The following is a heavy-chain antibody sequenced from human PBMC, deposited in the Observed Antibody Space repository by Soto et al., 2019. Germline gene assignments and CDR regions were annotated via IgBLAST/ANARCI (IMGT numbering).Heavy chain of an antibody. CDR2: MNPRSGGT. Sequence: DSVKGSCKASGYTFTNYYMHWVRQAPGQGLEWMGWMNPRSGGTKYAQAFQDRVTMTRDASISTAYMEVTSLRHGDTAAYFCARSDHSTSYPPHLWGPAPLVTVSS. CDR3: ARSDHSTSYPPHL. D-gene: IGHD4-4*01. CDR1: GYTFTNYY. J-gene: IGHJ1*01. V-gene: IGHV1-2*02.